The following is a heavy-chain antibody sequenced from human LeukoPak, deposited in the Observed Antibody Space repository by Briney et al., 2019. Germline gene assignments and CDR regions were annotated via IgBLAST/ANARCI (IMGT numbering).Heavy chain of an antibody. CDR3: ARVVAGYSSSWRFDY. Sequence: SETLSLTCTVFGGSISSSSYYWGWIRQPPGKGLEWIGSIYYSGSTYYNPSLKSRVTISVDTSKNQFSLKLSSVTAADTAVYYCARVVAGYSSSWRFDYWGQGTLVTVSS. CDR2: IYYSGST. D-gene: IGHD6-13*01. J-gene: IGHJ4*02. CDR1: GGSISSSSYY. V-gene: IGHV4-39*07.